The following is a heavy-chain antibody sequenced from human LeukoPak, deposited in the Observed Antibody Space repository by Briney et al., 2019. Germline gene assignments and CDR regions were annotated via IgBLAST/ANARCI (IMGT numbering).Heavy chain of an antibody. CDR2: IYYSGST. D-gene: IGHD1/OR15-1a*01. CDR1: SHSISRYY. J-gene: IGHJ2*01. CDR3: ARGTGGWYFDL. V-gene: IGHV4-59*01. Sequence: SETLSLTCTLSSHSISRYYWSWIRQPPGKGLEWIGYIYYSGSTNYNPSLKSRVTISTDTSKNQFSLKLTSVTAADTAVYYCARGTGGWYFDLWGRGTLVTVSS.